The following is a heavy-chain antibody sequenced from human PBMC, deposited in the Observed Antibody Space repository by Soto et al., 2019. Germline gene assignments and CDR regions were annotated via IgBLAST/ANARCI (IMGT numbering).Heavy chain of an antibody. J-gene: IGHJ3*02. V-gene: IGHV3-7*01. CDR1: GFTVKTSW. CDR2: MNEDANTK. CDR3: AAYNTSRHAAFDI. Sequence: GCLRIACEVSGFTVKTSWMSWVRQAPGKGLEWLANMNEDANTKYYVDSVKGRFTILGDSAGNSLLLKMASLRAEDTAVYFCAAYNTSRHAAFDIWGRGTLVTVSS. D-gene: IGHD1-20*01.